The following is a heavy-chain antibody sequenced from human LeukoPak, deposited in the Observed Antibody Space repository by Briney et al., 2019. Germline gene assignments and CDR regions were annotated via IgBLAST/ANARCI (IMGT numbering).Heavy chain of an antibody. J-gene: IGHJ5*02. CDR1: GYTFTSYG. V-gene: IGHV1-18*01. CDR3: ATRRDVPDTGFGVVVGDWFDP. D-gene: IGHD3-3*01. Sequence: ASVKVSCKASGYTFTSYGISWVRQAPGQGLEWMGWISAYNGNTNYAQKLQGRVTMTTDTSTSTAYMELRSLRSDDTAVYYCATRRDVPDTGFGVVVGDWFDPWGQGTLVIVSS. CDR2: ISAYNGNT.